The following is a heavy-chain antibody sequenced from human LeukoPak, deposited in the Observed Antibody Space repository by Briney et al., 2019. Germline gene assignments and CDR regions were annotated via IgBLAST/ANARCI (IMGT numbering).Heavy chain of an antibody. CDR3: ARGVGYCSGGRCPFDY. V-gene: IGHV4-38-2*02. Sequence: SETLSLTCTVSGYSISSGFYWGWIRQPPGKGLEWIGSIYHSGSTYYNPSLESRVTISVDTSKNQFSLKVISVTAADTAVYYCARGVGYCSGGRCPFDYWGRGTQVTVSS. CDR2: IYHSGST. D-gene: IGHD2-15*01. CDR1: GYSISSGFY. J-gene: IGHJ4*01.